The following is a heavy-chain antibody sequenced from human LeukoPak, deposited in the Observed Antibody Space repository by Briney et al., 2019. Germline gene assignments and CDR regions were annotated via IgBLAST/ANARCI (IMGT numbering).Heavy chain of an antibody. D-gene: IGHD2-15*01. CDR3: ARRWCSGGSCYLRFSWFDP. J-gene: IGHJ5*02. CDR2: IYYSGST. Sequence: SETLSLTGTVSGGSISSYSWSWIRQPPGKGLEWIGYIYYSGSTNYNPSLKSRVTISVDTSKNQFSLKLSSVTAADTAVYYCARRWCSGGSCYLRFSWFDPWGQGTLVTVSS. V-gene: IGHV4-59*01. CDR1: GGSISSYS.